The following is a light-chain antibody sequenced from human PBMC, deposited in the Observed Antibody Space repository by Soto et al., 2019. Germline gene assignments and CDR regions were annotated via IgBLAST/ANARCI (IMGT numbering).Light chain of an antibody. CDR3: HKYDNWIQT. CDR1: QSVSNN. J-gene: IGKJ1*01. V-gene: IGKV3-15*01. CDR2: GAS. Sequence: EIVMTQSPGTLSASPGDRATLSCRASQSVSNNLAWYQQKPGQAPRLLIYGASTRTAGTPDRFSGSGSGTEFTPTINRLQTEDFALYFYHKYDNWIQTFGQGTKVDVK.